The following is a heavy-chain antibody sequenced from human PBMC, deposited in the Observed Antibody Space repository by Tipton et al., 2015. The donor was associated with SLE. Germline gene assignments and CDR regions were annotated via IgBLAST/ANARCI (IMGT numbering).Heavy chain of an antibody. CDR2: FYYSGRT. D-gene: IGHD3-10*01. J-gene: IGHJ6*02. Sequence: TLSLTCTVSGGSISSSSYYWGWIRQPPGKGLEWIGSFYYSGRTYYNPSLKSRVTISVETSKNQFSLKLSSVTAADTAVYYCASRGRRRHGMDVWGQGTTVTVSS. V-gene: IGHV4-39*07. CDR3: ASRGRRRHGMDV. CDR1: GGSISSSSYY.